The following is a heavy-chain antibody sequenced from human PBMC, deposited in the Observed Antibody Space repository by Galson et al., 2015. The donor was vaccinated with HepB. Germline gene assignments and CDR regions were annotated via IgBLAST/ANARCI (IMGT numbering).Heavy chain of an antibody. Sequence: PALVKPTQTLTLTCTVSGFSLSNARMGVSWIRQPPGKALEWLAHIFSNDEKSYSTSLKSRLTISKDTSKSQVVLTMTNMDPVDTATYYCARIRGYSYGRRYYYYGMDVWGQGTTVTVSS. CDR2: IFSNDEK. J-gene: IGHJ6*02. CDR1: GFSLSNARMG. V-gene: IGHV2-26*01. CDR3: ARIRGYSYGRRYYYYGMDV. D-gene: IGHD5-18*01.